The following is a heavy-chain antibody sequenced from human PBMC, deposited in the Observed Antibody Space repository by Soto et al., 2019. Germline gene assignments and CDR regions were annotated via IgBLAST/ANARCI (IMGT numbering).Heavy chain of an antibody. J-gene: IGHJ5*02. V-gene: IGHV4-59*01. CDR3: ARGVDYYATSCYFSCDS. Sequence: SETLSLTCNLSGGSFHNFYWLWIRQPPGKGLEWVGHVHYSGSTNYSPSLNSRATISLDTSKSQLSRKLRSVTAADTAMYFCARGVDYYATSCYFSCDSWGQVIPVTVSS. D-gene: IGHD2-15*01. CDR1: GGSFHNFY. CDR2: VHYSGST.